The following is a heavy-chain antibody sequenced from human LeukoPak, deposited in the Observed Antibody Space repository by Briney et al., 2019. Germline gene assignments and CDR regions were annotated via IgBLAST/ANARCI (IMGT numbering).Heavy chain of an antibody. CDR3: TRARGSFPPTWFDP. D-gene: IGHD6-19*01. CDR1: GFTFGDYA. CDR2: IRNKAYGGTT. V-gene: IGHV3-49*04. J-gene: IGHJ5*02. Sequence: GGSLRLSCTASGFTFGDYAMSWVRQAPGKGLEWVGFIRNKAYGGTTEYAASVKGRFTISRDDSKSIAYLQMNSLKTEGTALYYCTRARGSFPPTWFDPWGQGTLVTVSS.